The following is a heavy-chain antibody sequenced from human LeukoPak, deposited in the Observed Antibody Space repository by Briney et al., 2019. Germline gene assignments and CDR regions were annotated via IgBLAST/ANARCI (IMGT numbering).Heavy chain of an antibody. CDR1: GYTFTSYG. J-gene: IGHJ4*02. D-gene: IGHD4-17*01. V-gene: IGHV1-18*01. CDR3: ARAPSPPHDYGDYGDFDY. Sequence: GASVKVSCKASGYTFTSYGISWVRQAPGQGLEWMGWISAYNGNTNYAQKLQGRVTMTTDTSTSTAYMELRSLRAEDTAVYYCARAPSPPHDYGDYGDFDYWGQGTLVTVSS. CDR2: ISAYNGNT.